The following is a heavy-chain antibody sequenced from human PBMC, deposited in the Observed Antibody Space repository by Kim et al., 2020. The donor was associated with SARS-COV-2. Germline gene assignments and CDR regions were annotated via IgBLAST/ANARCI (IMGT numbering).Heavy chain of an antibody. Sequence: ASVKVSCKASGYTFTSYAMNWVRQAPGQGLEWMGWINTNTGNPTYAQGFTGRFVFSLDTSVSTAYLQISSLKAEDTAVYYCARNKIPIYGSGRYFNYWGQGTLVTGSS. CDR2: INTNTGNP. CDR3: ARNKIPIYGSGRYFNY. V-gene: IGHV7-4-1*02. J-gene: IGHJ4*02. CDR1: GYTFTSYA. D-gene: IGHD3-10*01.